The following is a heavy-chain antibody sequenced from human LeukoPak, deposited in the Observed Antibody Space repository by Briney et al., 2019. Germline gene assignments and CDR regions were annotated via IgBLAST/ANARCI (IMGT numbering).Heavy chain of an antibody. CDR3: ARAPRGVTTYFDY. D-gene: IGHD4-17*01. J-gene: IGHJ4*02. CDR1: GFTFSNYS. V-gene: IGHV3-21*01. Sequence: PGGSLGLSCTASGFTFSNYSMNWVRQAPGKGLEWVSSISVSGSYIYYADSVKGRFTISRDNAKNSLYLQMNSLRAEDTAVFYCARAPRGVTTYFDYWGQGTLVTVSS. CDR2: ISVSGSYI.